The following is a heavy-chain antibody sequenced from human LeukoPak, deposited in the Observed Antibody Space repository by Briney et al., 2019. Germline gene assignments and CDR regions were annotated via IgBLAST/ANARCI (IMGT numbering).Heavy chain of an antibody. J-gene: IGHJ6*02. Sequence: SETLSLTCTVSGGSMRSYYWSWIRQPPGKGLEWTGYIYYSGSTNYNPSLESRITMSVDTPNNQFSLNLSSVTAADTAVYYCAGVSSSYYYGMDVWGQGTTVTVSS. CDR3: AGVSSSYYYGMDV. CDR2: IYYSGST. V-gene: IGHV4-59*08. D-gene: IGHD2-2*01. CDR1: GGSMRSYY.